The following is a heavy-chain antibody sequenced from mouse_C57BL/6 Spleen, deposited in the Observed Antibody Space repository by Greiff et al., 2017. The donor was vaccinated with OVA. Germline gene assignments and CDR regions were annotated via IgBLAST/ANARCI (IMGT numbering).Heavy chain of an antibody. CDR1: GYTFTNYW. V-gene: IGHV1-63*01. CDR3: ARRTGTGYYAMDY. D-gene: IGHD4-1*01. CDR2: IYPGGGYT. Sequence: QVQLQQSGAELVRPGTSVKMSCKASGYTFTNYWIGWAKQRPGHGLEWIGDIYPGGGYTNYNEKFKGKATLTADKSSSTAYMQFSSLTSEDSAIYYWARRTGTGYYAMDYWGQGTSVTVSS. J-gene: IGHJ4*01.